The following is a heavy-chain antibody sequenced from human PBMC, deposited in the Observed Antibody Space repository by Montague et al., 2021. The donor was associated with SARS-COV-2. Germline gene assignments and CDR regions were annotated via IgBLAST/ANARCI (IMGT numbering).Heavy chain of an antibody. CDR2: IDGNGGGI. CDR1: GFTLSRQG. Sequence: SLRLSCAASGFTLSRQGMNWVRQAPGKGLEWVSVIDGNGGGIFYADSVKGRFTISRDNSKNTLYLQLNSLRGDDTAVYYCAKEVATAGPWYYGLDVWGQGTTVTVSS. CDR3: AKEVATAGPWYYGLDV. V-gene: IGHV3-23*01. J-gene: IGHJ6*02. D-gene: IGHD6-13*01.